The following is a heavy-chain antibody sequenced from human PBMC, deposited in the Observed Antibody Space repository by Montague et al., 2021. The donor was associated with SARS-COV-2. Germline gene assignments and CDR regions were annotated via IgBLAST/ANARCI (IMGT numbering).Heavy chain of an antibody. Sequence: SLRLSCAGAGYYGSSGSMDWVRKAQGKSLERVAVSWLDGGKEYYVDSVKGRFAISRDKSKNMLYLQMNRLRVEDTATYFCVRDYGDYGEEFLDYWGQGTPVIVSS. CDR3: VRDYGDYGEEFLDY. V-gene: IGHV3-33*08. D-gene: IGHD4-17*01. CDR1: GYYGSSGS. J-gene: IGHJ4*02. CDR2: SWLDGGKE.